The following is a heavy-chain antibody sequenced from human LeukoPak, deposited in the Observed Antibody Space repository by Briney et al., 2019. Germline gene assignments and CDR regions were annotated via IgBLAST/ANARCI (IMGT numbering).Heavy chain of an antibody. D-gene: IGHD3-3*01. V-gene: IGHV1-69*13. Sequence: SVKVSCKASGGTFSSYAISWVRQAPGQGLEWMGGIIPIFGTANYAQKFQGRVTITADESTSTAYMELSSLRSEDTAVYYCARSPRNFWSGYYPSYYYYGMDVWGQGATVTVSS. J-gene: IGHJ6*02. CDR2: IIPIFGTA. CDR3: ARSPRNFWSGYYPSYYYYGMDV. CDR1: GGTFSSYA.